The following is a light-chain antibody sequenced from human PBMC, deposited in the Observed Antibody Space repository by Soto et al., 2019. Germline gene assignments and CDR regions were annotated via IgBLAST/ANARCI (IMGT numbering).Light chain of an antibody. CDR1: QGISSW. V-gene: IGKV1-12*01. CDR2: AAS. J-gene: IGKJ4*01. Sequence: TQMTQSPSSVSASVGDRVTITCRASQGISSWFAGYQQKPGKAPRLRIYAASSLQSGVPSMFSGRGSATDFTLPLTSLPPEACATDSCQRAASFPVSFGGGTKVETK. CDR3: QRAASFPVS.